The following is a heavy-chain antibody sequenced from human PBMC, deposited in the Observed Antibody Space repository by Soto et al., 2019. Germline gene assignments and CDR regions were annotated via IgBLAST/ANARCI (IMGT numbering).Heavy chain of an antibody. Sequence: SETLSLTCTVSGGSISSYYWSWIRQPAGKGLEWIGRTYTSGSTNYNPSLKSRVTMSVDTSKNQFSLKLSSVTAADTAVYYCARDLAYSSSWPNNWFDPWGQGTLVTVSS. CDR3: ARDLAYSSSWPNNWFDP. CDR2: TYTSGST. CDR1: GGSISSYY. V-gene: IGHV4-4*07. D-gene: IGHD6-13*01. J-gene: IGHJ5*02.